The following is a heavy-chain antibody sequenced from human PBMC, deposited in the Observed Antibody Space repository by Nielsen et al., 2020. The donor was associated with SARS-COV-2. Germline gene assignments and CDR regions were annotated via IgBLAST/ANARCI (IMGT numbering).Heavy chain of an antibody. CDR3: TSHLEWLSPLRYYFDY. D-gene: IGHD3-3*01. V-gene: IGHV3-15*01. J-gene: IGHJ4*02. Sequence: WIRQPPGKGLEWIGRIKSAGDGETTDYAAPVKGRFTISRDDSKNTLYLQMNSLKTEDTAVYYCTSHLEWLSPLRYYFDYWGQGTLVTVSS. CDR2: IKSAGDGETT.